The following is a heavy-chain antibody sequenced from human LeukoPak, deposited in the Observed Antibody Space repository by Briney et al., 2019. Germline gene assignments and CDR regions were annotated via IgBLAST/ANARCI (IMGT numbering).Heavy chain of an antibody. V-gene: IGHV3-74*01. CDR3: ATESGTYSGTCFDY. CDR2: INSDGSST. J-gene: IGHJ4*02. D-gene: IGHD1-26*01. Sequence: GGSLRLSCGASGFTFSNYWMHWVRQAPGKGLVWVSRINSDGSSTSYADSVKGRFTISRDNAKNSLYLQMNSLRAEDTAVYYCATESGTYSGTCFDYWGQGNLVTVSS. CDR1: GFTFSNYW.